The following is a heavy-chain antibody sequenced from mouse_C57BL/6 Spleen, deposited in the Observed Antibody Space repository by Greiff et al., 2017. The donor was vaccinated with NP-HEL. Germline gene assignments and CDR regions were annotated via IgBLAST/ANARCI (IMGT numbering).Heavy chain of an antibody. D-gene: IGHD1-1*01. J-gene: IGHJ1*03. Sequence: VQLQQPGAELVKPGASVKLSCKASGYTFTSYWMQWVKQRPGQGLEWIGEIDPSDSYTNYNQKFKGKATLTVDTSSSTAYMQLSSLTSEDSAVYYCARPIYYYGSSYVWYFDVWGTGTTVTVSS. V-gene: IGHV1-50*01. CDR3: ARPIYYYGSSYVWYFDV. CDR1: GYTFTSYW. CDR2: IDPSDSYT.